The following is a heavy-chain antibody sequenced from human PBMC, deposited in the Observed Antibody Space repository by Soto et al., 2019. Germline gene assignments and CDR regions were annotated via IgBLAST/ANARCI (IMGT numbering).Heavy chain of an antibody. CDR1: GFTFSSYG. D-gene: IGHD6-19*01. V-gene: IGHV3-33*01. Sequence: QVQLVESGGGVVQPGRSLRLSCAASGFTFSSYGMHWVRQAPGKGLEWVAVIWYDGSNKYYADSVKGRFTISRDNSKNTLYLQMNSLRAEDTAVYYCARVAVADLYYYGMDVWGQGTTVTVSS. CDR2: IWYDGSNK. J-gene: IGHJ6*02. CDR3: ARVAVADLYYYGMDV.